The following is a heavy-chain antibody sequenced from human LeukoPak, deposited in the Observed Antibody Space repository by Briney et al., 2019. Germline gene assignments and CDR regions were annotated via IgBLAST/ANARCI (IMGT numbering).Heavy chain of an antibody. CDR1: GFNFRNYG. V-gene: IGHV3-30*02. Sequence: GGSLRLSCAASGFNFRNYGMHWVRQAPGKGLEWVAYTRDDGSKNWYADSVKGRFTISRDNSKSTLYLQMNSLRGEDTAVYYCANGDCRGGRCSSGAYWGQGTRVTVSS. CDR2: TRDDGSKN. CDR3: ANGDCRGGRCSSGAY. J-gene: IGHJ4*02. D-gene: IGHD2-15*01.